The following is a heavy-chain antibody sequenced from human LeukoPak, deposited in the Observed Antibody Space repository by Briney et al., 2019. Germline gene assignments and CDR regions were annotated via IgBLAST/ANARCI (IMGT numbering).Heavy chain of an antibody. Sequence: SGGSLRLSCAASGFRFSSHWMSWVRQVPGKGPEWVAKINEDGSQKYYVDSVKGWFTISRDNAENSLSLHMNSLRAKDTAVYYCARDQGYCTSVSCRGDAFDVWGQGSMVSVSA. D-gene: IGHD2-2*01. J-gene: IGHJ3*01. CDR3: ARDQGYCTSVSCRGDAFDV. CDR1: GFRFSSHW. V-gene: IGHV3-7*01. CDR2: INEDGSQK.